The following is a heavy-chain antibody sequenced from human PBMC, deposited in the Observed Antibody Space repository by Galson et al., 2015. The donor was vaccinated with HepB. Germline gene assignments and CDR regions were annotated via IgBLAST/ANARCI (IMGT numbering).Heavy chain of an antibody. CDR2: ISSSSSTI. Sequence: SLRLSCAASGFTFSSYGMHWVRQAPGKGLEWVSYISSSSSTIYYADSVKGRFTISRDNAKNSLYLQMNSLRDEDTAVYYCARDIWPGDSGSYYPFDYWGQGTLVTVSS. CDR1: GFTFSSYG. D-gene: IGHD1-26*01. J-gene: IGHJ4*02. V-gene: IGHV3-48*02. CDR3: ARDIWPGDSGSYYPFDY.